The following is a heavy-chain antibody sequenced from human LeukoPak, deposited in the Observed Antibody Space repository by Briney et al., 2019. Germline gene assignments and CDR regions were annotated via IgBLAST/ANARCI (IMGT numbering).Heavy chain of an antibody. CDR1: GFTFDDYA. D-gene: IGHD1-26*01. J-gene: IGHJ4*02. CDR2: ISWNSGSI. CDR3: AKDTAGAAGVWYYFDY. Sequence: PGGSLRLSCAASGFTFDDYAMHWVRQAPGKGLEWVSGISWNSGSIGYADSVKGRFTISRDNAKNSLYLQMNSLRAEDTALYYCAKDTAGAAGVWYYFDYWGQGTLVTVSS. V-gene: IGHV3-9*01.